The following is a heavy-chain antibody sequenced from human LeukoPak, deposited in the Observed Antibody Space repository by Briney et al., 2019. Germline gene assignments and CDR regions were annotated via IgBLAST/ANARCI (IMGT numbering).Heavy chain of an antibody. Sequence: KSSETLSLTCAVYGGSFSGYYWSWIRQPPGKGLEWIGSIYHSGSTYYNPSLKSRVTISVDTSKNQFSLKLSSVTAADTAVYYCARTGSAARVGWLQLFDWFDPWGRGTLVTVSS. D-gene: IGHD5-24*01. J-gene: IGHJ5*02. CDR1: GGSFSGYY. V-gene: IGHV4-34*01. CDR3: ARTGSAARVGWLQLFDWFDP. CDR2: IYHSGST.